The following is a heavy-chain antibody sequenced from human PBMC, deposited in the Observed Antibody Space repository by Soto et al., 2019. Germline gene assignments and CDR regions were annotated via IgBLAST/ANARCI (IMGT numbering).Heavy chain of an antibody. V-gene: IGHV4-4*07. D-gene: IGHD2-21*02. CDR3: ARGGMTTGDT. CDR2: VFSSVSA. J-gene: IGHJ4*02. Sequence: PSETLSLTCIVSGVSVRSYTWSWVRQPANKGLEWIGRVFSSVSATYNPSLKSRVSISMDTPENRISLKLDSVTAADAGVYFCARGGMTTGDTWGPGTLVTVYS. CDR1: GVSVRSYT.